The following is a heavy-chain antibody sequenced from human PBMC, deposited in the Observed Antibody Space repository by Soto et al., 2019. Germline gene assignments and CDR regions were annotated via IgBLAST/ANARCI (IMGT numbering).Heavy chain of an antibody. D-gene: IGHD6-6*01. CDR2: IYSGGST. CDR3: ARSIAARLDFDY. CDR1: GFTVSSNY. V-gene: IGHV3-66*01. Sequence: GGSLRLSCAASGFTVSSNYMSWVRQAPGKGLEWVSVIYSGGSTYYADSGKGRFTISRDNSKNTLYLQMNSLRAEDTAVYYCARSIAARLDFDYWGQGTLVTVSS. J-gene: IGHJ4*02.